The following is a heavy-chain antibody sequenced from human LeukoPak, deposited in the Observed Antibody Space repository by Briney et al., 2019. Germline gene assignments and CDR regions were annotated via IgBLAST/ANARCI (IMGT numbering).Heavy chain of an antibody. V-gene: IGHV4-59*11. CDR3: ARGNAN. CDR2: VSYSGST. CDR1: GGPIYRHH. D-gene: IGHD2-8*01. Sequence: SETVSLPCTVCGGPIYRHHGIWIRQPPGKGLGWIGYVSYSGSTNDNPSLKSRVTILVDTSKNLFFLKLTSVTAADTALDNCARGNANWGQGTLVTVSS. J-gene: IGHJ4*02.